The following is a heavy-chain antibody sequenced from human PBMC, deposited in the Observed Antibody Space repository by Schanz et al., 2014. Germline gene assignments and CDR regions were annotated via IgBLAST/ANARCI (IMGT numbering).Heavy chain of an antibody. CDR2: ISDSGTYT. CDR1: GFVLGDYY. D-gene: IGHD3-10*01. Sequence: QVQVVQSGGGLVKPGGSLRLSCAASGFVLGDYYMTWIRQAPGKGLEWLSYISDSGTYTNYADSVKGRFTISRDNAKNTLYLQMNSLRAEDTAVYYCARPALWFGDNCFDPWGQGTLVTVSS. V-gene: IGHV3-11*06. J-gene: IGHJ5*02. CDR3: ARPALWFGDNCFDP.